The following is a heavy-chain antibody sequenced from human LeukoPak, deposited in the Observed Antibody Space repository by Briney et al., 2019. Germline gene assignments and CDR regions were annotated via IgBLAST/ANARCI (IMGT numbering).Heavy chain of an antibody. CDR1: GFTFSSYA. CDR2: ISYDGSNK. D-gene: IGHD3-10*01. CDR3: AKGGFGAVFDY. V-gene: IGHV3-30-3*01. J-gene: IGHJ4*02. Sequence: GRSLRLSCAASGFTFSSYAMHWVRQAPGKGLEWVAVISYDGSNKYYADSAKGRFTISRDNSKNTLYLQMNSLRAEDTAVYYCAKGGFGAVFDYWGQGTLVTVSS.